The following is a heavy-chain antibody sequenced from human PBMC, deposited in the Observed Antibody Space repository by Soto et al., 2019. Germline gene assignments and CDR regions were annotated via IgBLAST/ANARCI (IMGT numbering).Heavy chain of an antibody. V-gene: IGHV4-39*01. Sequence: SETRSRTWTVSGGSISSSIYYWVWIRQPPGKVLEWIGSIYYSGSTYYNPSLKSRVTISVDTSKNQFSLKLSSVTAADTAVYYCASIAAAGTGDAFDIWGQGTMVTVSS. D-gene: IGHD6-13*01. CDR2: IYYSGST. CDR3: ASIAAAGTGDAFDI. J-gene: IGHJ3*02. CDR1: GGSISSSIYY.